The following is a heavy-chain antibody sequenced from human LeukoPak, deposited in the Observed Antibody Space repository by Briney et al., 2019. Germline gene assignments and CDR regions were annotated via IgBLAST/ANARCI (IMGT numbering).Heavy chain of an antibody. CDR3: ARGVGNYRYYFDY. CDR2: ISYDGSNE. CDR1: GFTFSSYV. J-gene: IGHJ4*02. V-gene: IGHV3-30*04. D-gene: IGHD3-22*01. Sequence: GGSLRLSCAASGFTFSSYVMHWVRQAPGKGLEWVAIISYDGSNEYYADSVKGRFTISRDNSKNTLYLQMNSLRAADTAVYYCARGVGNYRYYFDYWGQGTLVTVSS.